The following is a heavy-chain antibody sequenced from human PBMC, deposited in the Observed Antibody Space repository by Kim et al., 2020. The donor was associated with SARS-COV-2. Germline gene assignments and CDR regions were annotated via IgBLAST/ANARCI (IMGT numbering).Heavy chain of an antibody. J-gene: IGHJ3*02. CDR1: GGSISSSSYY. D-gene: IGHD3-22*01. CDR2: IYYSGST. CDR3: ARDDSSGYYSHDAFDI. V-gene: IGHV4-39*07. Sequence: SETLSLTCTVSGGSISSSSYYWGWIRQPPGKGLEWIGSIYYSGSTYYNPSLKSRVTISVDTSKNQFSLKLSSVTAADTAVYYCARDDSSGYYSHDAFDIWGQGTMVTVSS.